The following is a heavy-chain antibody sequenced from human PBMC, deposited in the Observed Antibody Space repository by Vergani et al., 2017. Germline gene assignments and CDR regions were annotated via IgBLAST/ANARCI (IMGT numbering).Heavy chain of an antibody. CDR3: ARDRRYYGSGSYYNADYYYGMDV. D-gene: IGHD3-10*01. Sequence: EVQLVESGGGLVKPGGSLRLSCAASGFTFSSYSMNWVRQAPGKGLEWVSSISSSSSYIYYADSVKGRFTISRDNAKNSLYLQMNSLRAEDTAVYYCARDRRYYGSGSYYNADYYYGMDVWDQGTTVTVSS. J-gene: IGHJ6*02. CDR2: ISSSSSYI. CDR1: GFTFSSYS. V-gene: IGHV3-21*01.